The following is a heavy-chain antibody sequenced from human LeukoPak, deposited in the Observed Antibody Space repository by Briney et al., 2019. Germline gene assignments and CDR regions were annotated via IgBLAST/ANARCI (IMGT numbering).Heavy chain of an antibody. Sequence: GGSLRLSCAASGNYWMHWVRQAPGKGLVWVSHINSDGSWTSYADSVKGRFTISKDNTKNTVYLQMNSLRAEDTAVYYCVSFYETYWGRGTLVTVSS. CDR3: VSFYETY. CDR2: INSDGSWT. J-gene: IGHJ4*02. CDR1: GNYW. V-gene: IGHV3-74*01. D-gene: IGHD2/OR15-2a*01.